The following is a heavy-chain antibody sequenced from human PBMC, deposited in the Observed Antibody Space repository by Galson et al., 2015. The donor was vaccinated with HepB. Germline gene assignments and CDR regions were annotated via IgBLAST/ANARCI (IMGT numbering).Heavy chain of an antibody. Sequence: SVKVSCKASGGTFSSYAISWVRQAPGQGLEWMGGIIPIFGTANYAQKFQGRVTITADESTSTAYMELSSLRSEDTAVYYCARVPASITIFGVVITSWYFYLWGRGTLVTVSS. V-gene: IGHV1-69*13. CDR2: IIPIFGTA. J-gene: IGHJ2*01. CDR1: GGTFSSYA. CDR3: ARVPASITIFGVVITSWYFYL. D-gene: IGHD3-3*01.